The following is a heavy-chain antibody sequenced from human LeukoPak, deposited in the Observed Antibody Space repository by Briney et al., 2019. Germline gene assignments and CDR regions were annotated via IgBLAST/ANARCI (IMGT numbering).Heavy chain of an antibody. V-gene: IGHV3-11*04. CDR2: ISSSGGTM. CDR3: AREMGGYPFDY. J-gene: IGHJ4*02. CDR1: GFTFSDYY. Sequence: GGSLRLSCAASGFTFSDYYMNWIRQAPGKGLEWVGYISSSGGTMYYADSVKGRFTISRDSAKTSLYLQMNSLRAEDTAVYYCAREMGGYPFDYWGQGTLVTVSS. D-gene: IGHD5-12*01.